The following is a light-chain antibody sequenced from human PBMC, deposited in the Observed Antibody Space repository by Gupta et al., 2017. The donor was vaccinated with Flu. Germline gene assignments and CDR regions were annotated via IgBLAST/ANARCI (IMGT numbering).Light chain of an antibody. J-gene: IGKJ1*01. CDR3: LQHSTYPPT. Sequence: DIRRSQSPSSLPASVGDTVTSTRRASQGIRYDLCWYQQRPGKAPQRLNFGASNLQSGVRSRFSGSGSGTVFTLTITNLQPDDFATYYCLQHSTYPPTFGQGTKVEI. CDR1: QGIRYD. V-gene: IGKV1-17*02. CDR2: GAS.